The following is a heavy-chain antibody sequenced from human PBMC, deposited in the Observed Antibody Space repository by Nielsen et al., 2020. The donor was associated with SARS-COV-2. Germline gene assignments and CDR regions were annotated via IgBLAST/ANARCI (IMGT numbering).Heavy chain of an antibody. CDR3: ATESFGELLSWFDP. D-gene: IGHD3-10*01. J-gene: IGHJ5*02. CDR2: ISPSGGGT. CDR1: GYTFVSFY. Sequence: ASVKVSCKASGYTFVSFYILWVRQAPGQGLESMGIISPSGGGTTYAQNFQGRVTMTRDTSMSTAYMELSSLRSEDTAVYYCATESFGELLSWFDPWGQGTLVTVSS. V-gene: IGHV1-46*01.